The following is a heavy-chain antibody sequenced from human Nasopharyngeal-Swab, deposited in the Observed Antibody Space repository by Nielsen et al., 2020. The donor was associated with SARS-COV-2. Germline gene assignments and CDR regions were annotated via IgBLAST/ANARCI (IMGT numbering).Heavy chain of an antibody. V-gene: IGHV3-64D*08. D-gene: IGHD3-10*01. CDR2: INDHGDRI. CDR3: VKDLPGTYSFEI. CDR1: GFSFSRNA. J-gene: IGHJ3*02. Sequence: GSLKISCSASGFSFSRNAMHWVRQAPGKGLEYVSTINDHGDRIHYADSVAGRFTISRDISTNTLYLQMNSLRTEDTAVYYCVKDLPGTYSFEIWGQGTMVTVSS.